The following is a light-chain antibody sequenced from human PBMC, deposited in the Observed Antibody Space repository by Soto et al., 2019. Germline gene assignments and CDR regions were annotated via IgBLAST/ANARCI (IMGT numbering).Light chain of an antibody. CDR3: HQYYDIPYT. CDR1: QSILYSSNNKNH. Sequence: DIVMTQSPDSLAVSLGERATINCKSSQSILYSSNNKNHLAWYQQRPGQPPKLLIYWASTREFGVPDRFSGSGSGTDFTLTISSLQAEDVEVYYCHQYYDIPYTFGQGTKLEIK. V-gene: IGKV4-1*01. J-gene: IGKJ2*01. CDR2: WAS.